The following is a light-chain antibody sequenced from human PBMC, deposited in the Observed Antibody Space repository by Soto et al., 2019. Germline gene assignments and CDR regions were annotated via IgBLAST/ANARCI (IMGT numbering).Light chain of an antibody. V-gene: IGKV1-39*01. Sequence: IQLSQSPSALSAFVGDRVPLPCRASQGISSHLTWYQQKVGKAPNLLIYAASKLQSGVPSRFSGSGSGTHFTLTINSLQPEDFATYYCQQCYSSPWTFGQGTKVDIK. CDR1: QGISSH. J-gene: IGKJ1*01. CDR3: QQCYSSPWT. CDR2: AAS.